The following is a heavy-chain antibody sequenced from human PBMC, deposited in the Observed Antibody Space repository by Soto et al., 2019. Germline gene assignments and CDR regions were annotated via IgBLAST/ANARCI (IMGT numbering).Heavy chain of an antibody. Sequence: KPSETLSLTCTVSGGSISSGGYYWSWIRQHPGKGLEWIGYIYYSGSTYYNPSLKSRVTISVDTSKNQFSLKLSSVTAADTAVYYCARDRIGGSYRYYYYGMDVWGQGTTVTVSS. CDR1: GGSISSGGYY. CDR3: ARDRIGGSYRYYYYGMDV. CDR2: IYYSGST. J-gene: IGHJ6*02. D-gene: IGHD1-26*01. V-gene: IGHV4-31*03.